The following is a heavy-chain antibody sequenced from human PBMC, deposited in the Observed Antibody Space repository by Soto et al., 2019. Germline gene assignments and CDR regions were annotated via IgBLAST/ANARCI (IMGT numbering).Heavy chain of an antibody. CDR3: ARVGDYDFWSGYTGMDV. D-gene: IGHD3-3*01. V-gene: IGHV6-1*01. CDR2: TYYRSKWYN. CDR1: GDSVSSNSAA. J-gene: IGHJ6*02. Sequence: SQTLSLTCAISGDSVSSNSAAWNWIRQSPSRGLEWLGGTYYRSKWYNDYAVSVKSRITINSDTSKNQFSLQLNSVTPEDTAVYYCARVGDYDFWSGYTGMDVWGQGTTVTVSS.